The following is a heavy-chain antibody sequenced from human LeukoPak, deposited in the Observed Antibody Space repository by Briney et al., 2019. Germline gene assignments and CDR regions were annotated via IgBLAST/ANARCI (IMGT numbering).Heavy chain of an antibody. CDR3: ARQWLAGPAIDY. V-gene: IGHV4-39*01. Sequence: PSETLSLTCTVSGGSISNSSYYWGWIRQPPGKGLEWIGSIYYSGSTYYNPSLKSRVTISVDTSKNQFSLKLSSVTAADTAVYYCARQWLAGPAIDYWGQGTLVTVSS. CDR2: IYYSGST. J-gene: IGHJ4*02. D-gene: IGHD6-19*01. CDR1: GGSISNSSYY.